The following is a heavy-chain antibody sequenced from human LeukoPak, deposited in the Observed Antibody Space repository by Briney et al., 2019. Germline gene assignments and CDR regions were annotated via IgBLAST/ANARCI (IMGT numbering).Heavy chain of an antibody. CDR3: AREGYDVLSTYPYYYYYMDV. J-gene: IGHJ6*03. CDR1: GGSISSFY. Sequence: SETPSLTCTVSGGSISSFYWNWIRQPAGKGLEWIGRIYSGVTTIYNPSLKSRVTMTVDTSKSQFSLKLSSVTAADTAVYYCAREGYDVLSTYPYYYYYMDVWDKGTTVTVSS. V-gene: IGHV4-4*07. D-gene: IGHD3-9*01. CDR2: IYSGVTT.